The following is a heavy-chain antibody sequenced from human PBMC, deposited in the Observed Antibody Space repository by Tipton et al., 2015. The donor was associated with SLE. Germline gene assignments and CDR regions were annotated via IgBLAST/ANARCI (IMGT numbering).Heavy chain of an antibody. D-gene: IGHD2-15*01. CDR3: ARERVCSGGSCYSFDY. CDR2: IYYSGST. V-gene: IGHV4-30-4*01. J-gene: IGHJ4*02. Sequence: TLSLTCTVSGGSISSGDYYWSWIRQPPGKGLEWIGYIYYSGSTNYNPSLKSRVTISVDTSKNQFSLKLSSVTAADTAVYYCARERVCSGGSCYSFDYWGQGTLVTVSS. CDR1: GGSISSGDYY.